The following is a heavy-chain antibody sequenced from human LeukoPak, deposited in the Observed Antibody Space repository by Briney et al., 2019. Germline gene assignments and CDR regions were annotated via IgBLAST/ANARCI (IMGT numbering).Heavy chain of an antibody. CDR2: GYYSGST. CDR3: ARRPHYYMDV. CDR1: GSSISSSSYH. V-gene: IGHV4-39*01. Sequence: SETLSLTCTVSGSSISSSSYHWGWIRQPPGKGLEWIGSGYYSGSTNYNPSLKSRVTISVDTSKNQFSLNLRSVTAADTAVYCCARRPHYYMDVWGRGTTVTVSS. J-gene: IGHJ6*03.